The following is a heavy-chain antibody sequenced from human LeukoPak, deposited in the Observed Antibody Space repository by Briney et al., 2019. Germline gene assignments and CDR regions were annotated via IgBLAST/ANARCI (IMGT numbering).Heavy chain of an antibody. CDR2: LSGSGGST. V-gene: IGHV3-23*01. CDR3: AKNIGYYYDSSGYYEDY. CDR1: GFTFSSYA. D-gene: IGHD3-22*01. J-gene: IGHJ4*02. Sequence: PGGSLRLSCAASGFTFSSYAMSWVRQAPGKGLEWVSALSGSGGSTYYADSVKGRFTISRDNSKNTLYLQMNSLRAEDTAVYYCAKNIGYYYDSSGYYEDYWGQGTLVTVSS.